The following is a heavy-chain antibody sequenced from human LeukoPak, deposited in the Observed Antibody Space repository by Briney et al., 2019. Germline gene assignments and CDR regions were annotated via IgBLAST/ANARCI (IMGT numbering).Heavy chain of an antibody. CDR2: IKQDGSEK. D-gene: IGHD3-10*01. CDR1: GFTFSSYW. CDR3: TTTQAGVTFGLDY. Sequence: GGSLRLSCAASGFTFSSYWMSWVRQAPGKGLEWVANIKQDGSEKYYVDSVKGRFTISRDNAKNSLYLQMNSLRAEDTAVYFCTTTQAGVTFGLDYWGQGTLVTVSS. V-gene: IGHV3-7*01. J-gene: IGHJ4*02.